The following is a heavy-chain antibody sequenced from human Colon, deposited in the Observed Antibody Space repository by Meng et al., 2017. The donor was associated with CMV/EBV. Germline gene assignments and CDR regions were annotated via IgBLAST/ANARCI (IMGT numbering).Heavy chain of an antibody. CDR3: ARDLAVFGVVTDDY. D-gene: IGHD3-3*01. CDR2: ISTSSTYI. J-gene: IGHJ4*02. Sequence: GESLKISCAASGFTFSSYWMSWVRQAPGKGLEWVSSISTSSTYIFYADSVKGRFTISRDNAKNSLWLQMNSLTAEDTAVYYCARDLAVFGVVTDDYWGQGTLVTVSS. V-gene: IGHV3-21*06. CDR1: GFTFSSYW.